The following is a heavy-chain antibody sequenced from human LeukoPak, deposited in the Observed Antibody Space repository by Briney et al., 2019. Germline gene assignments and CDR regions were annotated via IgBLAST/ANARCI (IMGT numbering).Heavy chain of an antibody. V-gene: IGHV4-59*01. CDR1: GGSISSYY. D-gene: IGHD3-10*01. CDR3: ARSGSNYVSGNYYSY. Sequence: SETLSLTCSVFGGSISSYYWSWIRQPPGKGLEWIGYISHSGYTNYNPSLKSRVTISVDTSKNQFSLKLSSLTAADTAVYYCARSGSNYVSGNYYSYWGQGTLVTVSS. J-gene: IGHJ4*02. CDR2: ISHSGYT.